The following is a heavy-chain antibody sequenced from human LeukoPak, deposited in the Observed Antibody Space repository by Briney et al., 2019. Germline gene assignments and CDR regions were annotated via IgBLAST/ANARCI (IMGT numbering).Heavy chain of an antibody. CDR1: GGSISSYY. J-gene: IGHJ3*02. V-gene: IGHV4-59*01. CDR3: AREGSSWSDAFGI. D-gene: IGHD6-13*01. CDR2: IYYSGST. Sequence: SETLSLTCTVSGGSISSYYWSWIRQPPGKGLEWIGYIYYSGSTNYNPSLKSRVTISVDTSKNQFSLKLSSVTAADTAVYYCAREGSSWSDAFGIWGQGTMVTVSS.